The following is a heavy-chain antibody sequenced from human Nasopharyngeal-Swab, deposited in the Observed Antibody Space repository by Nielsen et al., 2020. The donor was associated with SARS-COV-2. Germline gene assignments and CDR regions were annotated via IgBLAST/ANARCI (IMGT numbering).Heavy chain of an antibody. CDR2: INHSGST. V-gene: IGHV4-34*01. CDR3: ARNGYSYVPYYYYYYMDV. CDR1: GGSFSGYY. Sequence: SETLSLTSAVYGGSFSGYYWSWIRQPPGKGLEWIGEINHSGSTNYNPSLKSRVTISVDTSKNQFSLKLSSVTAADTAVYYCARNGYSYVPYYYYYYMDVWGKGTTVTVSS. D-gene: IGHD5-18*01. J-gene: IGHJ6*03.